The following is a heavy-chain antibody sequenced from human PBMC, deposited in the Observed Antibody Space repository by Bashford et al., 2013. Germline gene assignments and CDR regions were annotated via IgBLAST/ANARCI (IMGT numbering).Heavy chain of an antibody. V-gene: IGHV3-30-3*01. CDR2: ISSDGTKT. J-gene: IGHJ4*02. CDR1: GFNFRDYA. CDR3: GRDWGWDSYRYIDY. D-gene: IGHD3-16*02. Sequence: GSLRLSCAASGFNFRDYALHWVRQAPGKGLEWVAVISSDGTKTYYADSVKGRFTLSRDNSNNTLHLQIDSLSAEDTALYFCGRDWGWDSYRYIDYWGQGTLVTVSS.